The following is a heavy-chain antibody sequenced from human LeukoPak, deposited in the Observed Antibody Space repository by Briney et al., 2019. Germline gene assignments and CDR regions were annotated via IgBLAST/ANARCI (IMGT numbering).Heavy chain of an antibody. CDR3: ARDKIVGASKFDY. Sequence: GGSLRLSCAVSGFTFSNYWMSWVRQAPGKGLEWVAHIKQDESEKYYVDSVKGRFTISRDNAKNSLYLQMNSLRAEDTAVYYCARDKIVGASKFDYWGQGTLVTVSS. V-gene: IGHV3-7*01. CDR1: GFTFSNYW. J-gene: IGHJ4*02. D-gene: IGHD1-26*01. CDR2: IKQDESEK.